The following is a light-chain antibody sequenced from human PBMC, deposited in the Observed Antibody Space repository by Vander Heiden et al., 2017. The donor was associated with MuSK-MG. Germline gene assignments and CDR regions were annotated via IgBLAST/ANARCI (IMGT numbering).Light chain of an antibody. CDR2: ASS. V-gene: IGKV1-39*01. Sequence: DIQMTQSPSSLSASVGDRVTITCRASQGVTMFLNWYQQKPGQAPKVLIYASSTLQSGVPSRFSGSGSGTEFTLTISNLQPEDFATYFCQQTDNVPYTFGQGTRLDIK. CDR1: QGVTMF. CDR3: QQTDNVPYT. J-gene: IGKJ2*01.